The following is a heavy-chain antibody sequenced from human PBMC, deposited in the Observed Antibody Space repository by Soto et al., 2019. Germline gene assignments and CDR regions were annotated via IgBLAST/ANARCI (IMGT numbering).Heavy chain of an antibody. CDR2: IYPGDSDT. Sequence: ESLKISCKGSGYSFTSYWIGWVRQMPGKGLEWMGIIYPGDSDTRYSPSFQGQVTISADKSISTAYLQWSSLKASDTDMYYCARGSIQLWLFRSYYLDYWGQGTLVTAPQ. J-gene: IGHJ4*02. CDR1: GYSFTSYW. CDR3: ARGSIQLWLFRSYYLDY. D-gene: IGHD5-18*01. V-gene: IGHV5-51*01.